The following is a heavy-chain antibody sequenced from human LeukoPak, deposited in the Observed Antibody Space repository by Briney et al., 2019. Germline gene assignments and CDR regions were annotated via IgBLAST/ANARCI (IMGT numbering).Heavy chain of an antibody. J-gene: IGHJ4*02. CDR2: IYQSGSI. Sequence: SQTLSLTCTVCGGSISSGGYYGSWIRQPPGKGLEWVGYIYQSGSICYNPSLKSRVTISVDRSKNQFGLKVSAVTAADTAVHYCPRYHPLWEGAAGFDYWGPGTLVTVSS. D-gene: IGHD3-10*01. CDR1: GGSISSGGYY. CDR3: PRYHPLWEGAAGFDY. V-gene: IGHV4-30-2*01.